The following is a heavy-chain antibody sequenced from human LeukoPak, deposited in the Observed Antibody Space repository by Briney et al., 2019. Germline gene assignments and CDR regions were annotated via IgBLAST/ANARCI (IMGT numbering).Heavy chain of an antibody. J-gene: IGHJ5*02. CDR3: ARVTLDYYDSSGPLDP. Sequence: SETLSLTCTVSGGSISSYYWSWIRQPAGKGLEWIGYIYYSGSTYYNPSLKSRVTISVDTSKNQFSLKLSAVTAADTAVYYCARVTLDYYDSSGPLDPWGQGTLVTVSS. D-gene: IGHD3-22*01. CDR1: GGSISSYY. CDR2: IYYSGST. V-gene: IGHV4-59*06.